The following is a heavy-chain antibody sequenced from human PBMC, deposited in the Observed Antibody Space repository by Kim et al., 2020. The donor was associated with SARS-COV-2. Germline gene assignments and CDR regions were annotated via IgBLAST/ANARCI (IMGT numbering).Heavy chain of an antibody. CDR3: ARDRVVVTAIVGYCYYGMDV. Sequence: SETLSLTCTVSGGSISSGDYYWSWIRQPPGKGLEWIGYIYYSGSTYYNPSLKSRVTISVDTSKNQFSLKLSSVTAADTAVYYCARDRVVVTAIVGYCYYGMDVGGQGTTVTVSS. V-gene: IGHV4-30-4*01. J-gene: IGHJ6*02. D-gene: IGHD2-21*02. CDR1: GGSISSGDYY. CDR2: IYYSGST.